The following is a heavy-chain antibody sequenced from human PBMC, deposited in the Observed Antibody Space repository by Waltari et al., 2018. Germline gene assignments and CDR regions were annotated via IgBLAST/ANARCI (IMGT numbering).Heavy chain of an antibody. CDR2: IKEDGGRK. Sequence: SLRLSCAASGFTLSHYWMGWVRQAPGKGLEWVAGIKEDGGRKDYVDSVKGRFTISRDNAKSTLYLQMNSLRAEDTAVFYCVRNRGWQQFDFWGQGTLVTVSS. CDR3: VRNRGWQQFDF. V-gene: IGHV3-7*01. D-gene: IGHD2-15*01. CDR1: GFTLSHYW. J-gene: IGHJ4*02.